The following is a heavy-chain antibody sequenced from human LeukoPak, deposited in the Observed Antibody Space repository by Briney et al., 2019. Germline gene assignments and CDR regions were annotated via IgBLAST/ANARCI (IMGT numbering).Heavy chain of an antibody. D-gene: IGHD6-19*01. Sequence: ESGPTLVNPTQTLTLTCTVSGFSLSNARMGVSWIRQPPGKALEWLAHIFSNDEKSYSTSLKSRLTISKDTSKSQVVLTMTNMDPVDTATYYCARIRGWQWPFIDYWGQGTLVAVSS. J-gene: IGHJ4*02. CDR3: ARIRGWQWPFIDY. CDR1: GFSLSNARMG. V-gene: IGHV2-26*01. CDR2: IFSNDEK.